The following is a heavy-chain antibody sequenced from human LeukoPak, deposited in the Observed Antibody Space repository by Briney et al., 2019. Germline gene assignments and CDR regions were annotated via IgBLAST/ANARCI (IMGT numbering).Heavy chain of an antibody. J-gene: IGHJ4*02. D-gene: IGHD2-2*01. CDR3: ARGRVLKTYCSSTSCYASFDY. CDR1: GYTFTGYY. Sequence: GASVKVSCKASGYTFTGYYMHWVRQAPGQGLEWMGWINPNSGGTNYAQKFQGRVTMTRDTSISTAYMELSRPRSDDTAVYYCARGRVLKTYCSSTSCYASFDYWGQGTLVTVSS. V-gene: IGHV1-2*02. CDR2: INPNSGGT.